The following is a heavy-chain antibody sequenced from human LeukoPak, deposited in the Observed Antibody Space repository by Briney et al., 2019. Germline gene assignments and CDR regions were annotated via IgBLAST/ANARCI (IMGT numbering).Heavy chain of an antibody. CDR2: ISYDGSNK. Sequence: GSLRLSCAASGFTFSSYAMHWVRQAPGKGLEWVAVISYDGSNKYYADSVKGRFTISRDNSKNTLYLQMNSRRAEDTAVYYCAKDASSSWRWGAFDIWGQGTMVTVSS. D-gene: IGHD6-13*01. V-gene: IGHV3-30*04. CDR3: AKDASSSWRWGAFDI. J-gene: IGHJ3*02. CDR1: GFTFSSYA.